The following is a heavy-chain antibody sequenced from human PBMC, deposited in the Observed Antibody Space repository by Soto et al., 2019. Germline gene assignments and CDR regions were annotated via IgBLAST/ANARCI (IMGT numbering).Heavy chain of an antibody. V-gene: IGHV1-69*19. Sequence: QVQLVQSGAEVKKPGSSVKVSCKASGGTFSSYAISWVRQAPGQGLEWMGGIIPIFGTANYAQKFQGRVTITADESTSTAYWGLSRLNTENTAMYNCARGGGYGELYYYYGMDVWGQGTTVTDS. CDR2: IIPIFGTA. CDR3: ARGGGYGELYYYYGMDV. D-gene: IGHD4-17*01. J-gene: IGHJ6*02. CDR1: GGTFSSYA.